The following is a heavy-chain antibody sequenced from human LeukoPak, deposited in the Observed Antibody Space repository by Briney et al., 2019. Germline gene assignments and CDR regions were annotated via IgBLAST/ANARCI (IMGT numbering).Heavy chain of an antibody. CDR2: IRYDGSNK. CDR3: ARDYYYGSGSEPIDY. CDR1: GFTFSSYG. V-gene: IGHV3-30*02. Sequence: GGSLRLSCAASGFTFSSYGMHWVRQAPGKGLEWVAFIRYDGSNKYYADSVRGRFTISRDNSKNTLYLQMNSLRAEDTAVYYCARDYYYGSGSEPIDYWGQGTLVTVSS. J-gene: IGHJ4*02. D-gene: IGHD3-10*01.